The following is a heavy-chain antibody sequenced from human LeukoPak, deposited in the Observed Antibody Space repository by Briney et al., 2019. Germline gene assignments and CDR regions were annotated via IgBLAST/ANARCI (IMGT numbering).Heavy chain of an antibody. D-gene: IGHD4-17*01. CDR2: ISGSGGST. CDR3: TTNGDYDPNGAFDI. CDR1: GFTFSSYA. V-gene: IGHV3-23*01. Sequence: GGSLRLSCAVSGFTFSSYAMSWVRQAPGKGLEWVSAISGSGGSTYYADSVRGRFTISRDNSKNTLYLQMNSLKTEDTAVYYCTTNGDYDPNGAFDIWGQGRKLSVSS. J-gene: IGHJ3*02.